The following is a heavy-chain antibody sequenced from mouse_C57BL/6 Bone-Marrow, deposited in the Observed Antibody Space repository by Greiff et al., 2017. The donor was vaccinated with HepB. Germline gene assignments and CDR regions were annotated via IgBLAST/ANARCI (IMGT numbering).Heavy chain of an antibody. D-gene: IGHD2-1*01. V-gene: IGHV1-26*01. Sequence: EVQLQQSGPELVKPGASVKISCKASGYTFTDYYMNWVKQSHGKSLEWIGDINPNNGGTSYNQKFKGKATLTVDKSSSTAYMELRSLTSEDSAVYYCARRGLLWYYFDYWGQGTTLTVSS. CDR3: ARRGLLWYYFDY. CDR1: GYTFTDYY. J-gene: IGHJ2*01. CDR2: INPNNGGT.